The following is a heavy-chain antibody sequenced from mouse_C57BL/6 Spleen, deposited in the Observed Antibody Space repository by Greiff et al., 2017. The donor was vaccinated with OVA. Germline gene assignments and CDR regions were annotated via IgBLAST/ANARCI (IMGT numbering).Heavy chain of an antibody. CDR2: IYPGDGDT. CDR1: GYAFSSYW. CDR3: ARWGYYGSSPSFAY. Sequence: VQLQQSGAELVKPGASVKISCKASGYAFSSYWMNWVKQRPGKGLEWIGQIYPGDGDTNYNGKFKGKATLTADKSSSTSYMQLSSLTSEDSAVYFCARWGYYGSSPSFAYWGQGTLVTVSA. V-gene: IGHV1-80*01. J-gene: IGHJ3*01. D-gene: IGHD1-1*01.